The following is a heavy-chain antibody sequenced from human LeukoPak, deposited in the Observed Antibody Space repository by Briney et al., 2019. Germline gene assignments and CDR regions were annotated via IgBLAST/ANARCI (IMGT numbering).Heavy chain of an antibody. CDR3: ARDGTAAGLYFDL. J-gene: IGHJ4*01. CDR1: GFTFTDYW. Sequence: PGGSLRLSCEVSGFTFTDYWMNWVRQAPGKGPEWVASIRQDGSEKTYVDSVKGRFTISRDNTKNSLSLQLNDLRAEDTAVYYCARDGTAAGLYFDLWGQGTLVTVSS. D-gene: IGHD6-13*01. CDR2: IRQDGSEK. V-gene: IGHV3-7*01.